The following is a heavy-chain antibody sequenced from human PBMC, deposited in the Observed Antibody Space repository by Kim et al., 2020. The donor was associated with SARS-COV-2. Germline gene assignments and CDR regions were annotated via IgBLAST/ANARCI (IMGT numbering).Heavy chain of an antibody. CDR2: IYHSGST. CDR1: GGSISSSNW. D-gene: IGHD6-6*01. V-gene: IGHV4-4*02. Sequence: SETLSLTCAVSGGSISSSNWWSWVRQPPGKGLEWIGEIYHSGSTNYNPSLKSRVTISVDKSKNQFSLKLSSVTAADTAVYYCARIMRMSEYSSSEWFDPWGQGTLVTVSS. CDR3: ARIMRMSEYSSSEWFDP. J-gene: IGHJ5*02.